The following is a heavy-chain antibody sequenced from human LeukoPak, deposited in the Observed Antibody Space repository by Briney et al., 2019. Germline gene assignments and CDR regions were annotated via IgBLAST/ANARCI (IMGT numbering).Heavy chain of an antibody. J-gene: IGHJ5*02. CDR3: AREGRGFLEHNWFDP. CDR2: INPSGGST. D-gene: IGHD3-3*01. Sequence: ASVKVSCKASGYTFTSYYMHWVRQAPGQGLEWMGIINPSGGSTSYAQKFQGRVTMTRDTSTSTVYMELSSLRSEDTAMYYCAREGRGFLEHNWFDPWGQGTLVTVSS. V-gene: IGHV1-46*01. CDR1: GYTFTSYY.